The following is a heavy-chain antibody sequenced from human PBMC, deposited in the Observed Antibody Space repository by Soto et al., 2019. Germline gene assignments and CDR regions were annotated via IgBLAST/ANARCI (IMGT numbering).Heavy chain of an antibody. J-gene: IGHJ5*02. CDR2: IYYSGST. Sequence: SETLSLTCTVSGGSISSGGYYWSWIRQHPGKGLEWIGYIYYSGSTYYNPSLKSRVTISVDTSKNQFSLKLSSVTAADTAVYYCAREHYYDSSVTWFDPWGQGTLVTVSS. CDR1: GGSISSGGYY. V-gene: IGHV4-31*03. D-gene: IGHD3-22*01. CDR3: AREHYYDSSVTWFDP.